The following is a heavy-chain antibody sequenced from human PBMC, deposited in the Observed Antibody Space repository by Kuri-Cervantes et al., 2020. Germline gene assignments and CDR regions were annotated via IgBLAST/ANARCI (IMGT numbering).Heavy chain of an antibody. CDR3: AREILFEYSYGFLDY. CDR1: GYTFTSYD. V-gene: IGHV1-8*01. J-gene: IGHJ4*02. CDR2: MNPNSGNT. Sequence: ASVKVSCKASGYTFTSYDINWVRQVTGQGLEWMGWMNPNSGNTGYAQKFQGRVTMTRNTSISTAYMELSSLRSEDTAVYYCAREILFEYSYGFLDYWGQGTLVTVSS. D-gene: IGHD5-18*01.